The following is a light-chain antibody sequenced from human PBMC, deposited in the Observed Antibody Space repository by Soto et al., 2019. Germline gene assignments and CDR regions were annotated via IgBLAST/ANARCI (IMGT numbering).Light chain of an antibody. CDR2: EVS. Sequence: QSALTQPPSASGSPGQSVTISCTGTSSDVGGYNYVSWYQQHPGKAPKLMISEVSKRPSGVPDRFSGSKSGHTASLTVSWLQAEDEADYYCSSYADSIVLFGGGTKLTVL. CDR1: SSDVGGYNY. J-gene: IGLJ2*01. CDR3: SSYADSIVL. V-gene: IGLV2-8*01.